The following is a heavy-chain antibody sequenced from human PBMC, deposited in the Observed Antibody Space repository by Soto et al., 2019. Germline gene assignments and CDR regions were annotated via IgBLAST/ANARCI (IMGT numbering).Heavy chain of an antibody. CDR1: GFTFDDYA. CDR2: ISWNSGSI. D-gene: IGHD4-4*01. CDR3: AKDLKSNYRYGYFDN. V-gene: IGHV3-9*01. J-gene: IGHJ4*02. Sequence: GGSLRLSCAASGFTFDDYAIHWVRQAPGKGLEWVSGISWNSGSIGYADSVKGRFTISRDNAKNSLYLQMNSLRAEDTAVYYCAKDLKSNYRYGYFDNWGQGTLVTVSS.